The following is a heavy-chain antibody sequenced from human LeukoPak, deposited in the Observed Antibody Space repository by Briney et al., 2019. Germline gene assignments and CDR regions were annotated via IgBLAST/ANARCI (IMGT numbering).Heavy chain of an antibody. CDR2: IYYTGTR. CDR3: ARQGIDAFDI. Sequence: NSSETLSLTCTVPGGSISSHYWSWIRQPPGKGLERIAYIYYTGTRNYNPSLKSRVTISVDTAKSQISLRLSSVTAADTAVYYCARQGIDAFDIWGQGTLVTVSS. CDR1: GGSISSHY. J-gene: IGHJ3*02. V-gene: IGHV4-59*08.